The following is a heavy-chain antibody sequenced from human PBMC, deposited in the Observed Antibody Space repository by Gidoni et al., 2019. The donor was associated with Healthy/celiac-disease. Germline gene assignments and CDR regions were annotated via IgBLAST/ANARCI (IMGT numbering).Heavy chain of an antibody. CDR2: IKSKTEGGTT. J-gene: IGHJ4*02. CDR1: GFTLSNAW. CDR3: TTGRRATYYYDSSGYRFDY. Sequence: EVQLVESGGGLVKPGASFRLSCAASGFTLSNAWLSWVRQAPVKGLEWVGRIKSKTEGGTTDYAAPVKGRFTISRDDSKNTLYLQMNSLKTEDTAVYYCTTGRRATYYYDSSGYRFDYWGQGTLVTVSS. V-gene: IGHV3-15*01. D-gene: IGHD3-22*01.